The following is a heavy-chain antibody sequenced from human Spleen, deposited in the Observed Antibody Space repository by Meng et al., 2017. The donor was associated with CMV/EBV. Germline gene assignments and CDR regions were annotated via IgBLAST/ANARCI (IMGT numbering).Heavy chain of an antibody. CDR1: GFTFSSFG. CDR2: IRHDGSNK. J-gene: IGHJ4*02. Sequence: GESLKISCAASGFTFSSFGMHWVRQAPGKGLEWVAFIRHDGSNKYYADSVKGRFTISRDNSKNTLYLQMNSLRAEDTAVYYCAKELWVADGSGNLYYWGQGTLVTVSS. V-gene: IGHV3-30*02. CDR3: AKELWVADGSGNLYY. D-gene: IGHD3-10*01.